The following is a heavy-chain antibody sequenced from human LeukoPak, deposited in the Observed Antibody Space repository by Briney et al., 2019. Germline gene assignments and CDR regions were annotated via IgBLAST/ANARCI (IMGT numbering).Heavy chain of an antibody. CDR2: ISAYNGNT. Sequence: ASVKVSCKASGYTFTSYGISWVRQAPGQGLEWMGWISAYNGNTNYAQKLQGRVTMTTDTSTSTAYMELRSLRSDDTAVYYCARELHEYYYGSGSGHWGQGTLVTVSS. J-gene: IGHJ4*02. D-gene: IGHD3-10*01. CDR3: ARELHEYYYGSGSGH. CDR1: GYTFTSYG. V-gene: IGHV1-18*01.